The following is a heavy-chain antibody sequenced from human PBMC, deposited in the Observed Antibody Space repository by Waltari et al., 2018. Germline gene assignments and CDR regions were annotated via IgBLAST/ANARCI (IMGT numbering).Heavy chain of an antibody. D-gene: IGHD4-17*01. CDR3: ARGTTVTLSFDY. J-gene: IGHJ4*02. CDR2: FYYSGGT. Sequence: QLQLQESGPGLVKPSETLSLTCTVSSGSISSSTSYWGWIRQPPGKGLEWIGSFYYSGGTYYSPSLKSRVTISVDTSKNQFSLKLSSVTAADTAVFYCARGTTVTLSFDYWGQGTLVTVSS. V-gene: IGHV4-39*07. CDR1: SGSISSSTSY.